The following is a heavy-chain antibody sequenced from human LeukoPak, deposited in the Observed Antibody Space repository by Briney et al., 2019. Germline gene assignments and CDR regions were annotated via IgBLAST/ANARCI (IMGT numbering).Heavy chain of an antibody. V-gene: IGHV4-34*01. J-gene: IGHJ3*02. CDR1: GGSFNGYH. CDR2: INDSGSP. D-gene: IGHD1-26*01. CDR3: AGRLEWERIRDAAFDI. Sequence: SETLSLTCEVNGGSFNGYHWTWIRQSPGKGLEWIGEINDSGSPIYSPSLRSRLTISVDTSKTKFSLKLSSVTAADTAVYYCAGRLEWERIRDAAFDIWGQGTMVTVSS.